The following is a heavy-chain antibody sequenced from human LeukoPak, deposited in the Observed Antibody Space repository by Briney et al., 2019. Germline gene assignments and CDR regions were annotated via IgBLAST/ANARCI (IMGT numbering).Heavy chain of an antibody. V-gene: IGHV3-23*01. D-gene: IGHD2-15*01. Sequence: GGSLRLSCAASGCTFSSYEMNWVRQAPGKGLEWVSAISGSGGSTYYADSVKGRFTISRDNSKNTLYLQMNSLRAEDTAVYYCAKDRVFVVVVAAEINDAFDIWGQGTMVTVSS. CDR2: ISGSGGST. J-gene: IGHJ3*02. CDR1: GCTFSSYE. CDR3: AKDRVFVVVVAAEINDAFDI.